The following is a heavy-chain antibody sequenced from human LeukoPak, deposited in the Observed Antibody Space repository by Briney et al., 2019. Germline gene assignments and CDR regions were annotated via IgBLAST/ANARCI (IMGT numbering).Heavy chain of an antibody. CDR1: GYTFIRYF. CDR3: ARVDMAYCGGDCFDY. D-gene: IGHD2-21*01. CDR2: INPSGGST. J-gene: IGHJ4*02. Sequence: ASVKVSCKASGYTFIRYFMNCVRQAPGQGLEWMGIINPSGGSTSYAQKFQGRVTMTRDTSTSTVYMELSSLRSEDTAVYYCARVDMAYCGGDCFDYWGQGTLVTVSS. V-gene: IGHV1-46*01.